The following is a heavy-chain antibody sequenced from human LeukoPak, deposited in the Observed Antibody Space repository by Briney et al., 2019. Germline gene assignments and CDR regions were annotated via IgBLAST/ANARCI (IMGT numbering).Heavy chain of an antibody. CDR3: ARGRYGDYAGGDDY. CDR1: GGSIDSYY. V-gene: IGHV4-59*08. D-gene: IGHD4-17*01. Sequence: PSETLSLTCTVSGGSIDSYYWNWIRQPPGKGLEWIGYIYYSGSTNYNPSLKSRVTISVDTSKNQFSLKLSSVTAADTAVYYCARGRYGDYAGGDDYWGQGTLVTVSS. J-gene: IGHJ4*02. CDR2: IYYSGST.